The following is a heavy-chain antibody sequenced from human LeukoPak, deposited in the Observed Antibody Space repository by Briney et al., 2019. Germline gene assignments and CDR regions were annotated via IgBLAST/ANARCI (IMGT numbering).Heavy chain of an antibody. D-gene: IGHD3-9*01. Sequence: GRSLRLSCAASGFTVSSNYMSWVRQAPGKGLEWVSVIYSGGSTYYADSVKGRFTISRDNSKNTLYLQMNSLRAEDTAVYYCAKEIYDILTGYSPGFDYWGQGTLVTVSS. CDR3: AKEIYDILTGYSPGFDY. CDR1: GFTVSSNY. CDR2: IYSGGST. J-gene: IGHJ4*02. V-gene: IGHV3-66*02.